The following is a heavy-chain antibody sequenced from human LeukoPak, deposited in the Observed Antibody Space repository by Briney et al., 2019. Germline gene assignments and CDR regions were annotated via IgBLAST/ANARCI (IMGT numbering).Heavy chain of an antibody. CDR3: ATYSSLNRREFQF. V-gene: IGHV3-66*01. J-gene: IGHJ1*01. CDR2: IYSGGST. Sequence: PGGSLRLSCAASGIIVSNNYMSWVRQAPGRGLEWVSVIYSGGSTYYADSVKGRFTISRDNAKNSLYLQMNSLRAEDTAVYYCATYSSLNRREFQFWGQGTLLTVSS. D-gene: IGHD3-22*01. CDR1: GIIVSNNY.